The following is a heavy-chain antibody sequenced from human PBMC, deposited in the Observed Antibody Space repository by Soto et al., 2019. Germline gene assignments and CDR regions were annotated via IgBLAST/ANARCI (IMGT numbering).Heavy chain of an antibody. D-gene: IGHD3-10*01. CDR1: GGSISSGGYS. J-gene: IGHJ5*02. Sequence: SETLSLTCAVSGGSISSGGYSWSWIRQPPGKGLEWIGYIYHSGSTYCNPSLKSRVTISVDRSKNQFSLKLSSVTAADTAVYYCARGREGDGVRGHWFGTPGGLDPWGQGTMVTVYS. V-gene: IGHV4-30-2*01. CDR3: ARGREGDGVRGHWFGTPGGLDP. CDR2: IYHSGST.